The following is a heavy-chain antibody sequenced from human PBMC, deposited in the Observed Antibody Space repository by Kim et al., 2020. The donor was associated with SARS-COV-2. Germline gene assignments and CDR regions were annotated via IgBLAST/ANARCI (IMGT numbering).Heavy chain of an antibody. CDR2: ISTSGTTI. CDR3: ARERAIVGSSWFFDY. V-gene: IGHV3-48*02. J-gene: IGHJ4*02. D-gene: IGHD6-13*01. Sequence: GGSLRLSCAASGFTFSIYSMSWVRQAPGKGLEWVSYISTSGTTIYYADSVKGRFTISRDNAKNSLYLQMNNLRDEDTAVYYCARERAIVGSSWFFDYWGQGTLVTVSS. CDR1: GFTFSIYS.